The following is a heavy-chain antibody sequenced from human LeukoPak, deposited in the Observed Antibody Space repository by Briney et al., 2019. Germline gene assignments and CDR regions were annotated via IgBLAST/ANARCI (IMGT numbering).Heavy chain of an antibody. J-gene: IGHJ4*02. Sequence: GGSLRLSCAASGFTFSSYAMSWVRQAPGKGLEWVSAISGSGGSTYYADSVKGRFTISRDNSKNTLYLQMNSLRAEDTAVYYCARDYRDSSGYYYVGFGYWGQGTPVTVSS. CDR1: GFTFSSYA. CDR2: ISGSGGST. D-gene: IGHD3-22*01. V-gene: IGHV3-23*01. CDR3: ARDYRDSSGYYYVGFGY.